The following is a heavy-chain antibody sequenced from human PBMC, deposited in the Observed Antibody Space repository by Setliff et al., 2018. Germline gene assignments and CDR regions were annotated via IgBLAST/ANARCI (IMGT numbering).Heavy chain of an antibody. D-gene: IGHD2-2*01. Sequence: SETLSLTCSVSDGSMTSGSYYWGWIRQPPGKGLEWIGSVYYSGTAYYSPSLKSRLYMSVDTSKNQFTLKVISVTAADTAVYYCARLSCSSNSCPFDYWVQGTLVTVSS. J-gene: IGHJ4*02. CDR2: VYYSGTA. CDR3: ARLSCSSNSCPFDY. CDR1: DGSMTSGSYY. V-gene: IGHV4-39*06.